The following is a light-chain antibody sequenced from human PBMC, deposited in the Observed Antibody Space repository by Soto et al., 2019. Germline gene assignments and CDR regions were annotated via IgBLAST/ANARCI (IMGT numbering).Light chain of an antibody. J-gene: IGKJ1*01. CDR2: KAS. V-gene: IGKV1-5*03. CDR1: QSISSW. CDR3: LQYNSYPWT. Sequence: IQITYSHSPRTASVGXRXTTTFLASQSISSWLSWHQQEPEKPPELLNDKASSLESGVPSRFGGSGSGTEFTLTISSLQPDDFTTYYCLQYNSYPWTFGQGTKVDIK.